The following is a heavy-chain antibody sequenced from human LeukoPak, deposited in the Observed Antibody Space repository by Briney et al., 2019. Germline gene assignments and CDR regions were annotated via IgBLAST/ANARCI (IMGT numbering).Heavy chain of an antibody. J-gene: IGHJ4*02. Sequence: GGSLRLSCAASGFTFSNYAMSGVGQAPGKGLEWVSAISGSGGSTYYADSVKGRFTISRDNSMNTLYLQMNSLRGEDTAVYYCAKRPTTSYFDYWGQGTLVTVSS. CDR3: AKRPTTSYFDY. CDR1: GFTFSNYA. V-gene: IGHV3-23*01. CDR2: ISGSGGST. D-gene: IGHD4-17*01.